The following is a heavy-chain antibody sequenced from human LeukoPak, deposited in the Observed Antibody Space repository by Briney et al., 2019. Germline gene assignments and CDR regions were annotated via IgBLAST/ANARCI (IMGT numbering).Heavy chain of an antibody. CDR1: GFTFSSYG. V-gene: IGHV3-30*02. CDR2: IRYDGSNK. Sequence: PGGXLRLSCAASGFTFSSYGMHWVRQAPGKGLEGVAFIRYDGSNKYYADSVKGRFTISRDNYKNTLYLQMNSLRAEDTAVYYCAKNNYYDSSGYKPNDAFDIWGQGTMVTVSS. J-gene: IGHJ3*02. CDR3: AKNNYYDSSGYKPNDAFDI. D-gene: IGHD3-22*01.